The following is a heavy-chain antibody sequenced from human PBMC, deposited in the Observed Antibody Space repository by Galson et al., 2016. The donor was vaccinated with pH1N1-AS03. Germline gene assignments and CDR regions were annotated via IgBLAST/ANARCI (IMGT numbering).Heavy chain of an antibody. V-gene: IGHV1-46*01. CDR3: ARVSAGLTGYYYAMDV. D-gene: IGHD4/OR15-4a*01. CDR1: GYTFTSYY. CDR2: INPSDGNT. Sequence: SVKVSCKASGYTFTSYYIHWVRQAPGQGREWMGIINPSDGNTNYAQRFQGRVTMTRDTSTSTIYMDLSSLRSDDTAVYYCARVSAGLTGYYYAMDVWGQGTTVTVSS. J-gene: IGHJ6*02.